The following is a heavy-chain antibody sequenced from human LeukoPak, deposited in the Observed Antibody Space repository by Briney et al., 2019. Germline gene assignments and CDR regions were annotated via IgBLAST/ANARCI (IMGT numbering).Heavy chain of an antibody. CDR1: WITMGALS. CDR3: ATWAFYHSLDV. Sequence: GGGLRLSCAASWITMGALSLQWGRQPSGGGLGGVSLIDKDGRSTYYADSVKGRFTISRDNSKNSLYLQMNSLRTEDTALYYCATWAFYHSLDVWGQGTTVTVSS. CDR2: IDKDGRST. D-gene: IGHD1-26*01. V-gene: IGHV3-43*02. J-gene: IGHJ6*02.